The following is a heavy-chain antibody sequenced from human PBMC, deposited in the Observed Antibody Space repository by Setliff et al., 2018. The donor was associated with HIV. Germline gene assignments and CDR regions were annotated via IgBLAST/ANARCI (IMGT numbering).Heavy chain of an antibody. J-gene: IGHJ6*03. CDR2: INHSGST. V-gene: IGHV4-34*01. Sequence: PSETLSLTCAVYGGSFSGFYWNWIRQPPGKGLEWIGEINHSGSTYYNPSLESRVTISMDTSKNQFSLKLTSVTAADTAVYYCARHPRHYNILTGYRYYYMDVWGKGTTVTVSS. CDR1: GGSFSGFY. CDR3: ARHPRHYNILTGYRYYYMDV. D-gene: IGHD3-9*01.